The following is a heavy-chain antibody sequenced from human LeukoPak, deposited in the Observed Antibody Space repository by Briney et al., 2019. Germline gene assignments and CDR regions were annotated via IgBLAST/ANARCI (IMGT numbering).Heavy chain of an antibody. Sequence: SQTLSLTCAISGDSVSSNSVAWNWIRQSPSRGLEWLGRTYYRSKWYNDYGVSVKSRISITPDTSNNQFSLHLDSVTPEDTAVYYCARDLGSNTWSNWFAPWGQGTLVTVSS. CDR3: ARDLGSNTWSNWFAP. CDR1: GDSVSSNSVA. V-gene: IGHV6-1*01. D-gene: IGHD6-13*01. CDR2: TYYRSKWYN. J-gene: IGHJ5*02.